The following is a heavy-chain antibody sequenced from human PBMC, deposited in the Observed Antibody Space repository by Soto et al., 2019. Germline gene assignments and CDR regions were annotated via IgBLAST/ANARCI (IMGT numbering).Heavy chain of an antibody. V-gene: IGHV4-4*02. CDR1: GGSISTSNW. D-gene: IGHD1-1*01. Sequence: QVQLQESGPGLVKPSGTLSLTCAVSGGSISTSNWWSWVRQPPGKGLEWIGEVYHSGSTNYNPSFKSRGAMSVDKSKNQFSLKLNSVTAADTALYYCAMTSTSGTRFDYWGQGSLVTVSA. CDR3: AMTSTSGTRFDY. CDR2: VYHSGST. J-gene: IGHJ4*02.